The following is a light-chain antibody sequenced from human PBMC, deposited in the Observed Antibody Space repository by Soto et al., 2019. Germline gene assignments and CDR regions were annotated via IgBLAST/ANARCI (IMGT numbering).Light chain of an antibody. V-gene: IGKV3-15*01. CDR1: QSVSSN. J-gene: IGKJ5*01. Sequence: EIVFTQSPAPPSVSPGERATLSCRASQSVSSNLAWYQQKPGQAPRLLIYGASTRATGIPARFSGSGSGTEFTLTISSLQSEDFAVYYCQQYNNWHTFGQGTRLEIK. CDR2: GAS. CDR3: QQYNNWHT.